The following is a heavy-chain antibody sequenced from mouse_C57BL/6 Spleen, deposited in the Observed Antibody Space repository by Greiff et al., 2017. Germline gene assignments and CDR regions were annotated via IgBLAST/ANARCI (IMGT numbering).Heavy chain of an antibody. J-gene: IGHJ4*01. CDR1: GFTFSDYG. CDR2: ISSGSSTI. Sequence: EVKLVESGGGLVKPGGSLKLSCAASGFTFSDYGMHWVRQAPEKGLEWVAYISSGSSTIYYADTVKGRFTISRDNAKNTLLLQMTSLRSEDTAMYYCARDYYGSSWDYAMDYWGQGTSVTVSS. V-gene: IGHV5-17*01. D-gene: IGHD1-1*01. CDR3: ARDYYGSSWDYAMDY.